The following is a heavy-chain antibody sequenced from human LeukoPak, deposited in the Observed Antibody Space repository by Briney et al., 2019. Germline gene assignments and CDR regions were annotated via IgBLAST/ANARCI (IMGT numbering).Heavy chain of an antibody. CDR3: ARDQGDIVGATFWFDP. CDR1: GGSFSGYY. CDR2: IYTSGST. D-gene: IGHD1-26*01. J-gene: IGHJ5*02. V-gene: IGHV4-4*07. Sequence: SETLSLTCAVYGGSFSGYYWSWIRQPAGKGLEWIGRIYTSGSTNYNPSLKSRVTMSVDTSKNQFSLKLSSVTAADTAVYYCARDQGDIVGATFWFDPWGQGTLVTVSS.